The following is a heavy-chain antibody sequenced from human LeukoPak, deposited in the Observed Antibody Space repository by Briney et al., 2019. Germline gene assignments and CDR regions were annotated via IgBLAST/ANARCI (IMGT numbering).Heavy chain of an antibody. CDR2: IYPGDSDT. V-gene: IGHV5-51*01. J-gene: IGHJ3*02. CDR1: GYSFTSYW. D-gene: IGHD5-18*01. Sequence: GESLKISCKGSGYSFTSYWIGWVRQMPGKGLEWMGIIYPGDSDTRYSPSFQGQVTISADKSISTAYLQWSSLKASDTAMYYCASGYSFAFRLEGSAFDIWGQGTMVTVSS. CDR3: ASGYSFAFRLEGSAFDI.